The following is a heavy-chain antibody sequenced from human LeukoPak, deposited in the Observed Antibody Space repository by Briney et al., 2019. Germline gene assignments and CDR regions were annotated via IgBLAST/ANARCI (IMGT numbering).Heavy chain of an antibody. Sequence: GGSLRLSCAASGFTFSSYGMHWVRQAPGKGLEWVAVILYDGSNKYHADSVKGRFTISRDDSKNTLYLQMNSLRIEDTAVYYCAKDAGSWSHFQYWGQGTLVTVSS. D-gene: IGHD6-13*01. CDR3: AKDAGSWSHFQY. V-gene: IGHV3-30*18. J-gene: IGHJ4*02. CDR1: GFTFSSYG. CDR2: ILYDGSNK.